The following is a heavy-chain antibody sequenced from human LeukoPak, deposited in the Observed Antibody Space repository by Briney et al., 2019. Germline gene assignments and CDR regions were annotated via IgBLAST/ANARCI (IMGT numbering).Heavy chain of an antibody. CDR1: GGSISSGGYF. V-gene: IGHV4-31*03. CDR2: IYDGGNT. CDR3: ARLRYYGSGEEIDP. Sequence: PSETLSLTCTVSGGSISSGGYFWSWIRQNPGKGLEWIGYIYDGGNTYYNPSLKSRVTISVDTSKNQFSLTLSSVTAADTAMYYCARLRYYGSGEEIDPWGQGTLVTVSS. J-gene: IGHJ5*02. D-gene: IGHD3-10*01.